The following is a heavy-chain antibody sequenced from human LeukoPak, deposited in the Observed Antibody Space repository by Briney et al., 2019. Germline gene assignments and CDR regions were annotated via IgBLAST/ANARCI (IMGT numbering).Heavy chain of an antibody. V-gene: IGHV3-33*01. CDR2: IWNDSTQK. J-gene: IGHJ4*02. D-gene: IGHD3-10*01. CDR1: GFPFRSYG. CDR3: ARWGSGGLTLDY. Sequence: GSLRLSFAASGFPFRSYGRQWVRRAPGKGREGGAVIWNDSTQKYYADSVKGRFTISKDNSRNALNLQMDSLRAEDTAVYYCARWGSGGLTLDYWGQGTLVTVSS.